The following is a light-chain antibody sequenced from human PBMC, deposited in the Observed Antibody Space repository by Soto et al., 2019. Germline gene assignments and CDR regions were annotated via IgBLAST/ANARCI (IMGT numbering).Light chain of an antibody. CDR2: DVN. V-gene: IGLV2-14*03. J-gene: IGLJ1*01. CDR3: TSFTTSDTFV. Sequence: QSALAQPASVSGSPGQSITISCTGTSNDVGHFNYVPWFQQHPGKAPKLLIFDVNNWPSGVSVRFSGSKSGNTASLTISGLQPEDEADYYCTSFTTSDTFVFGSGTKVTVL. CDR1: SNDVGHFNY.